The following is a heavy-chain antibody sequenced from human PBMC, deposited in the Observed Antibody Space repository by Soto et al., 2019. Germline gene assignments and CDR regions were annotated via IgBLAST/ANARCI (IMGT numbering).Heavy chain of an antibody. Sequence: PSETLSLTCTVSGGSVSSSSYYWGWVRQPPGKGLEWIGSVYYSGSTYYNPSLESRVTISVDKSKNQFSLKLMSLSAADTAVYYCARNQWLVRDYYYGMDVWGQGTTVTVSS. CDR1: GGSVSSSSYY. V-gene: IGHV4-39*01. CDR2: VYYSGST. J-gene: IGHJ6*02. CDR3: ARNQWLVRDYYYGMDV. D-gene: IGHD6-19*01.